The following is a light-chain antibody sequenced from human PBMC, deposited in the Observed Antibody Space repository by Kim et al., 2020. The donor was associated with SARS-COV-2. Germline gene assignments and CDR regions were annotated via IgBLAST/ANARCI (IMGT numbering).Light chain of an antibody. CDR3: LQHQDYPLS. Sequence: DIQMTQSPSSLSASVGDRITITCRASQGIKNNLGWYQQKPGKAPERLIYGATNLQTGVPSRFSGSGYETEFTLTINSLHPEDFATYYCLQHQDYPLSFGGGTKVDIK. J-gene: IGKJ4*01. V-gene: IGKV1-17*01. CDR2: GAT. CDR1: QGIKNN.